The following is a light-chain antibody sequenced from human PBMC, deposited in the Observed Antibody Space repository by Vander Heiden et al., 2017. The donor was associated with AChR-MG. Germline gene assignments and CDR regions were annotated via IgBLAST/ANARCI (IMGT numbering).Light chain of an antibody. J-gene: IGLJ2*01. Sequence: SYELTQPPSVSVSPGQTASITCSGDKLGDKYACWYQQKPGQSPLLVIYQDSNRPSGIPERFSGSNSGNTATLTISGTQAMDEADYYCQAWDSSNVVFGGGTKLTVL. CDR2: QDS. CDR3: QAWDSSNVV. CDR1: KLGDKY. V-gene: IGLV3-1*01.